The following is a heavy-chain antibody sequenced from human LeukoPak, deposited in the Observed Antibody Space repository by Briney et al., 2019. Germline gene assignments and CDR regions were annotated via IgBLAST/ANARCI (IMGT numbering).Heavy chain of an antibody. J-gene: IGHJ4*02. Sequence: SQTLSLTCAISGDSVSSNSAAWNWIRQSPSRGLEWLGRTYYRSKWYNDYAVSVKSRITINPDTSKNQFSLQLDSVTPEDTAVYYCAREVGAAAGTPHFDYWGQGTLVTVSS. D-gene: IGHD6-13*01. CDR1: GDSVSSNSAA. CDR2: TYYRSKWYN. V-gene: IGHV6-1*01. CDR3: AREVGAAAGTPHFDY.